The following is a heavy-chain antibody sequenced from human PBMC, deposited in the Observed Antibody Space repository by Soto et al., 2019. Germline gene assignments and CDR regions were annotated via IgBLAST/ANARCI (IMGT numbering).Heavy chain of an antibody. D-gene: IGHD3-10*01. CDR3: ARGLYYYGSGTHDAFDI. V-gene: IGHV1-8*02. J-gene: IGHJ3*02. Sequence: GASVKVSCKSSGYIFSDYGINWVRQATGQGLEWMGWMNPNSGNTGYAQKFQGRVTMTRNTSISTAYMELSSLRSEDTAVYYCARGLYYYGSGTHDAFDIWGQGTMVTVSS. CDR2: MNPNSGNT. CDR1: GYIFSDYG.